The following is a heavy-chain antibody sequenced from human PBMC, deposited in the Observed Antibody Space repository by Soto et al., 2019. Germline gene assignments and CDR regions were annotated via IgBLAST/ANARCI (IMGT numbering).Heavy chain of an antibody. D-gene: IGHD6-13*01. CDR1: GFTFSSYA. CDR2: ISYDGSNK. V-gene: IGHV3-30-3*01. CDR3: ARGGSSSWHTQHDY. J-gene: IGHJ4*02. Sequence: QVQLVESGGGVVQPGRSLRLSCAASGFTFSSYAMHWVRQAPGKGLEWVAVISYDGSNKYYADSVKGRFTISRDNSKNTLYLQMNSLRAEDTAVYYCARGGSSSWHTQHDYWGQGTLVTVSS.